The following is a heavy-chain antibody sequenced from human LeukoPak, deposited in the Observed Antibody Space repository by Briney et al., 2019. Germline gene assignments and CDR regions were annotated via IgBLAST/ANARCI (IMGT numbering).Heavy chain of an antibody. CDR1: GGSISSSNR. CDR3: AREEIRSWFDP. J-gene: IGHJ5*02. CDR2: IHHSGST. Sequence: SETLSLTCAVSGGSISSSNRWSWFRQPPGKGLEWIGEIHHSGSTNYNPSLRSRVTISVDKSKNQFSLKLSSVTAADTAVYYCAREEIRSWFDPWGQGTLVTVSS. V-gene: IGHV4-4*02. D-gene: IGHD5-24*01.